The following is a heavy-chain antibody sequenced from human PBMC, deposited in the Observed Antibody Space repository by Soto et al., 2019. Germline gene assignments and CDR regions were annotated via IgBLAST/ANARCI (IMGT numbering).Heavy chain of an antibody. V-gene: IGHV3-30-3*01. D-gene: IGHD6-13*01. CDR3: ASGYSSRWRYSDEDSFDY. J-gene: IGHJ4*02. CDR2: MSYDGSNK. CDR1: GFTFSSYT. Sequence: QVQLVESGGGVVQPGRSLRLSCAASGFTFSSYTMHWVRQAPGKGLEWVAVMSYDGSNKYYADSVKGRFTISRDNSKNTXYLQMNSLRDEDTAVYHCASGYSSRWRYSDEDSFDYWGQGTLVTVSS.